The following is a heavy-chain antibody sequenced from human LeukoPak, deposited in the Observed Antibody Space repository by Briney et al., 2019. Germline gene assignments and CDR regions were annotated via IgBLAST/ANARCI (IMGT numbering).Heavy chain of an antibody. CDR1: GFTFSSYE. J-gene: IGHJ1*01. V-gene: IGHV3-48*03. Sequence: GGSLRLSCAASGFTFSSYEMNWVRQAPGKGLEWVSYISSSGSTIYYADSVKGRFTISRDNAKNSLYLQMNSLRAEDTAVYYCVVGDYYDSSGYYRAFQHWGQGTLVTVSS. CDR2: ISSSGSTI. D-gene: IGHD3-22*01. CDR3: VVGDYYDSSGYYRAFQH.